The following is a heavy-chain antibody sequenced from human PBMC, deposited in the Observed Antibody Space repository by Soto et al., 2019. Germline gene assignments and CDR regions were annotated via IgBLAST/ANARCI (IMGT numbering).Heavy chain of an antibody. Sequence: QVQPVQSGAEVKKPGSSVKVSCKASGGTFSSYAISWVRQAPGQGLEWMGGIIPIFGTANYAQKFQGRVTITADKSTSTAYMELSSLRSEDTAVYYCASGRIAVDSPPYYYYYGMDVWGQGTTVTVSS. V-gene: IGHV1-69*06. CDR1: GGTFSSYA. D-gene: IGHD6-19*01. CDR2: IIPIFGTA. CDR3: ASGRIAVDSPPYYYYYGMDV. J-gene: IGHJ6*02.